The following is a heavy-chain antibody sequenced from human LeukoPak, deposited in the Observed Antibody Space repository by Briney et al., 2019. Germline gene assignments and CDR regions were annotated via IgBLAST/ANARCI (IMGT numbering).Heavy chain of an antibody. D-gene: IGHD3-10*01. V-gene: IGHV1-69*05. CDR2: IIPIFGTA. J-gene: IGHJ4*02. Sequence: SVKVSCKASGGTFSSYAISWVRQAPGQGLEWMGRIIPIFGTANYAQKFQGRVTITTDESTSTAYMELSSLRSEDTAGYYCARHERFGSSSGYFDYWGQGTLVTVSS. CDR1: GGTFSSYA. CDR3: ARHERFGSSSGYFDY.